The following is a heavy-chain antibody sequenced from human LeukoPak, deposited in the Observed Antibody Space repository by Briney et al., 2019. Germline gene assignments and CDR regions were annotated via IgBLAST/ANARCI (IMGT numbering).Heavy chain of an antibody. CDR2: ISGSGGST. J-gene: IGHJ3*02. D-gene: IGHD3-3*01. CDR3: AKVYYDFWSGYPAGAFDI. Sequence: GGSLRLSCAASGFTVSTNYMSWVRQAPGKGLEWVSAISGSGGSTYYADSVKGRFTISRDNSKNTLYLQMNSLRAEDTAVYYCAKVYYDFWSGYPAGAFDIWGQGTMVTVSS. V-gene: IGHV3-23*01. CDR1: GFTVSTNY.